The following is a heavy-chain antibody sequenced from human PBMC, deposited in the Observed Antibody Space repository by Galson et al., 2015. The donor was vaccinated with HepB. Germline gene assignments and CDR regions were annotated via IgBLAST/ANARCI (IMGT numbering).Heavy chain of an antibody. J-gene: IGHJ5*02. V-gene: IGHV4-34*01. CDR1: GGSFSGYY. Sequence: ETLSLTCAVYGGSFSGYYWSWIRQPPGKGLEWIGEINHSGSTNHNPSLKSRVTISVDTSKNQFSLKLSSVTAADTAVSYCARARSSTSSSLWFVEWGQGTLVTVSS. CDR2: INHSGST. D-gene: IGHD2-2*01. CDR3: ARARSSTSSSLWFVE.